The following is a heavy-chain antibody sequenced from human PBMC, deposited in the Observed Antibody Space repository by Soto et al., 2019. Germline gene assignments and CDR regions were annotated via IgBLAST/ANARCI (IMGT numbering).Heavy chain of an antibody. CDR3: AKGKRGGYGDYGYNFDY. J-gene: IGHJ4*02. CDR1: GFTFSSYA. CDR2: ISGSGGST. D-gene: IGHD4-17*01. V-gene: IGHV3-23*01. Sequence: EVQLLESGGGLVQPGGSLRLSCAASGFTFSSYAMSWVRQAPGKGLEWVSAISGSGGSTYYADSVKGRFTISRDNSKNTLYLQMNSLRAEDTAVHYCAKGKRGGYGDYGYNFDYWGQGTLVTVSS.